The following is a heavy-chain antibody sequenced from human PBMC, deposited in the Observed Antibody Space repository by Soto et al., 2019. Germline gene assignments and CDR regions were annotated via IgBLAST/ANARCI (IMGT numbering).Heavy chain of an antibody. CDR3: ARKPDVATAKVGGGYVFDV. J-gene: IGHJ3*01. CDR2: IYHSGSP. V-gene: IGHV4-4*02. CDR1: SGSIFTTNW. D-gene: IGHD3-16*01. Sequence: QVQLQESGQGLVKPSGTLSLTCAASSGSIFTTNWWSWVRQSPGRGLQWIGDIYHSGSPKYNTSLKSRVSISIDKSKDRLFLNLTSVTAADTAVYYCARKPDVATAKVGGGYVFDVWGQGTMVTVSS.